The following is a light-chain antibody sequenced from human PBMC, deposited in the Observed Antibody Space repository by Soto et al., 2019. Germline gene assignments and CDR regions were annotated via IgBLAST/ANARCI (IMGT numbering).Light chain of an antibody. CDR3: QQRSNWPRT. Sequence: EVVLTQSRATRSLTPGERATLSCRASQSVSSYLAWYQQKPGQAPRLLIYDASNRATGIPARFNGSWSGTDCTLTISSLEPEDVTVYYCQQRSNWPRTFSQGTKVDIK. J-gene: IGKJ1*01. CDR2: DAS. CDR1: QSVSSY. V-gene: IGKV3-11*01.